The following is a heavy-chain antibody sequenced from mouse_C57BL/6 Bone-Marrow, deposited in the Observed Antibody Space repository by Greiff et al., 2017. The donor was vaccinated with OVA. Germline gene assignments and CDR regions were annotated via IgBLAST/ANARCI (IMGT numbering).Heavy chain of an antibody. CDR2: ISYDGSN. CDR3: ARNAYYSNYDYYAMDY. CDR1: GYSITSGYY. Sequence: EVKLQESGPGLVKPSQSLSLTCSVTGYSITSGYYWNWIRQFPGNKLEWMGYISYDGSNNYNPSLKNQISITRDTSKNQFFLKLNSVTTEDTATYYCARNAYYSNYDYYAMDYWGQGTSVTVSS. D-gene: IGHD2-5*01. J-gene: IGHJ4*01. V-gene: IGHV3-6*01.